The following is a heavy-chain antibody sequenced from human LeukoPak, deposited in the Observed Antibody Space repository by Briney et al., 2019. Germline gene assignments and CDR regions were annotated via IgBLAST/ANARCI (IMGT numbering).Heavy chain of an antibody. Sequence: SETLSLTCAVYGGSFSGYYWSWIRQPPGKGLEWIGEINHSGSTNYNPSLKSRVTISVDTSKNQFSLKLSSVTAADTAVYYCARVNSYYYGSGPNWFDPWGQGTLVTVSS. D-gene: IGHD3-10*01. J-gene: IGHJ5*02. CDR3: ARVNSYYYGSGPNWFDP. V-gene: IGHV4-34*01. CDR2: INHSGST. CDR1: GGSFSGYY.